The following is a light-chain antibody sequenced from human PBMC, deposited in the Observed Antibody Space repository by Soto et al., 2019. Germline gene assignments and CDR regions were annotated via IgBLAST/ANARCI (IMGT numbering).Light chain of an antibody. CDR1: QGIRNN. CDR3: QKYFSVPFT. Sequence: DIQMTQSPSSLSASAGDRVTITCRASQGIRNNLAWYQQKPGEVPKLLLYAASTLQSGVPSRFSGSGSGTDFTLTISSLQPEDVATYYCQKYFSVPFTFGPGTKVVIK. J-gene: IGKJ3*01. V-gene: IGKV1-27*01. CDR2: AAS.